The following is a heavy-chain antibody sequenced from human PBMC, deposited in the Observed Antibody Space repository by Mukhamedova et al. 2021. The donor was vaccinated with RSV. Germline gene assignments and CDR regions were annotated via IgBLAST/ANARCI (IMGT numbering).Heavy chain of an antibody. Sequence: HWVRQAPGKGLEYVSAISSNGADTYYADSVKGRFTISRDNSKNTLDLQMTSLRAEDTAVYYCVRDDGDYAYDYWGQGIPDTVSS. CDR2: ISSNGADT. CDR3: VRDDGDYAYDY. J-gene: IGHJ4*02. V-gene: IGHV3-64D*06. D-gene: IGHD4-17*01.